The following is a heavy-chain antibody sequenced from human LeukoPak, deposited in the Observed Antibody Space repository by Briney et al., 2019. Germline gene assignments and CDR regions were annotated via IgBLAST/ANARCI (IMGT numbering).Heavy chain of an antibody. V-gene: IGHV4-38-2*01. D-gene: IGHD3-3*01. CDR2: IYHSGST. J-gene: IGHJ5*02. CDR1: GYSTSSGYY. Sequence: SETLSLTCAVSGYSTSSGYYWGWIRPPPGKGLEWIGSIYHSGSTYYNPSLKSRVTISVDTSKNQFSLKLSSVTAADTAVYYCARLFGPSGFGVVLWFDPWGQGTLVTVSS. CDR3: ARLFGPSGFGVVLWFDP.